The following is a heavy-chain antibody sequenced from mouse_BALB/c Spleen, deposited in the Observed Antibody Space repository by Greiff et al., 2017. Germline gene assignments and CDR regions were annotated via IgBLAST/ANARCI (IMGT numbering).Heavy chain of an antibody. CDR3: ASDYGSSYGFAY. J-gene: IGHJ3*01. D-gene: IGHD1-1*01. Sequence: QVQLQQSGAELARPGASVKLSCKASGYTFTSYWMQWVKQRPGQGLEWIGAIYPGDGDTRYTQKFKGKATLTADKSSSTAYMQLSSLASEDSAVYYCASDYGSSYGFAYWGQGTLVTVSA. CDR2: IYPGDGDT. V-gene: IGHV1-87*01. CDR1: GYTFTSYW.